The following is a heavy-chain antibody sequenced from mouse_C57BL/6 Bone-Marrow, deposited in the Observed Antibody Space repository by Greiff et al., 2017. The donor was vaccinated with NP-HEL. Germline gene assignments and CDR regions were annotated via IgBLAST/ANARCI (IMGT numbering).Heavy chain of an antibody. CDR2: IYPGSGNT. Sequence: QVQLQQSGAELVRPGASVKLSCKASGYTFTDYYINWVKQRPGQGLEWIARIYPGSGNTYYNEKFKGKATLTAEKSSSTAYMQLSSLTSEDSAVYFCARRGGPYFDYWGQGTTLTVSS. J-gene: IGHJ2*01. CDR3: ARRGGPYFDY. V-gene: IGHV1-76*01. CDR1: GYTFTDYY.